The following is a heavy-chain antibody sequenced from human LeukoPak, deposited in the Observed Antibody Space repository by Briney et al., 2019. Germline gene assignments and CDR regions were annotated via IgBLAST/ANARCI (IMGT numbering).Heavy chain of an antibody. CDR3: ARAFVDSYGDLSWVY. V-gene: IGHV3-21*01. CDR2: ISSSSSYI. D-gene: IGHD5-18*01. Sequence: PGGSLRLSCAASGFTFSSYSMNWVRQAPGKGLEWVSSISSSSSYIYYADSVKGRFTISRDNAKNSLYLQMNSLRAEDTAVYYCARAFVDSYGDLSWVYWGQGTLVTVSS. CDR1: GFTFSSYS. J-gene: IGHJ4*02.